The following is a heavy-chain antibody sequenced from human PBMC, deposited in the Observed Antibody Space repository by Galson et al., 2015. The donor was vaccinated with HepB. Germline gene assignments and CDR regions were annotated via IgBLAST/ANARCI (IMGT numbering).Heavy chain of an antibody. Sequence: SLRLSCAASCFPFRRYPMNWVRQAPGKGLESVSYISSTGTTVYYADSAKGRLTISRDNAQNSLYLQMNSLRDEDTAVYYCARVYFGSGSSSAYWYFDLWGRGALVTLSS. V-gene: IGHV3-48*02. CDR2: ISSTGTTV. D-gene: IGHD3-10*01. J-gene: IGHJ2*01. CDR1: CFPFRRYP. CDR3: ARVYFGSGSSSAYWYFDL.